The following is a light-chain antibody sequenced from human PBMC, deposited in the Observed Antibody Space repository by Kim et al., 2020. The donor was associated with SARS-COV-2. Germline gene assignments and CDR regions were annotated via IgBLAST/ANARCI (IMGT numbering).Light chain of an antibody. CDR3: SSYAGSNNLGV. J-gene: IGLJ3*02. CDR1: SRAVGGYNY. Sequence: QSATPPRTGTSRAVGGYNYVSWYQQHPGKAPKLMIYEVSKRPSGVPDRFSGSKSGNTASLTVSGLQAEDEADYYCSSYAGSNNLGVFGGGTQLTVL. CDR2: EVS. V-gene: IGLV2-8*01.